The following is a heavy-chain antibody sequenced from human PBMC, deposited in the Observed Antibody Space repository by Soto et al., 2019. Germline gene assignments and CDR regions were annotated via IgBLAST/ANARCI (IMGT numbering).Heavy chain of an antibody. CDR1: GFTFSSYS. D-gene: IGHD4-4*01. V-gene: IGHV3-21*01. Sequence: GGSLRLSCAASGFTFSSYSMNWVRQAPGKGLEWVSSISSSSSYIYYADSVKGRFTISRDNAKNSLYLQMNSLRAEDTAVYYCARDDYSNYGGLDYWGQGTLVTVSS. J-gene: IGHJ4*02. CDR2: ISSSSSYI. CDR3: ARDDYSNYGGLDY.